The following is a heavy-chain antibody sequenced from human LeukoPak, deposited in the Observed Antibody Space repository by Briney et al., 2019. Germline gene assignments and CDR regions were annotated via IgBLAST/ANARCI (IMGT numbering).Heavy chain of an antibody. CDR2: ISAYNGNT. Sequence: GASVKVSCKASGYTFTSYGISWVRQAPAQGLEWMGWISAYNGNTNYAQKLQGRVTMTTDTSTSTAYMELRSLRSDDTAVYYCARDEGYCSSTSCYTRSYFQHWGQGTLVTVSS. CDR3: ARDEGYCSSTSCYTRSYFQH. D-gene: IGHD2-2*02. V-gene: IGHV1-18*01. CDR1: GYTFTSYG. J-gene: IGHJ1*01.